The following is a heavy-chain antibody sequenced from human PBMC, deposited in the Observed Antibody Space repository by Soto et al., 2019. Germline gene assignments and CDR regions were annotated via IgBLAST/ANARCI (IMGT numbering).Heavy chain of an antibody. Sequence: LRLSCEASGLTVTGKKYVAWVRQAPGKGLEWVSGVYDTDGIYYADSVKGRFTSSRDNSKTIVYLEMNSLTPDDTAVYYCATWRLREHAYDIWGLGTTVTVSS. CDR2: VYDTDGI. J-gene: IGHJ3*02. CDR3: ATWRLREHAYDI. V-gene: IGHV3-53*01. D-gene: IGHD4-17*01. CDR1: GLTVTGKKY.